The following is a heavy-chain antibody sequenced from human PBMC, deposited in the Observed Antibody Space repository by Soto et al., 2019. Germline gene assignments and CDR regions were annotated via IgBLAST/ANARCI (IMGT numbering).Heavy chain of an antibody. J-gene: IGHJ5*02. V-gene: IGHV1-18*01. CDR3: AREGIAVAGTPVFVWFDP. Sequence: QVPLVQSGAEVKKPGASVKVSCKASGYTFTSYGISWVRQAPGQGLEWMGWISAYNGNTNYAQKLQGRVTMTTDTSTSTAYMELRSQRSDDTGLYYGAREGIAVAGTPVFVWFDPWGQGTLVTVSS. CDR2: ISAYNGNT. CDR1: GYTFTSYG. D-gene: IGHD6-19*01.